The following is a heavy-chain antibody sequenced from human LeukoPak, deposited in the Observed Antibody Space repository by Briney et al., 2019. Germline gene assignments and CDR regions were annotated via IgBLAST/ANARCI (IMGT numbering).Heavy chain of an antibody. D-gene: IGHD6-19*01. CDR2: ISGSGGST. V-gene: IGHV3-23*01. Sequence: GGPQRLSCAASGFTFSSYAMSWVRQAPGKGLEWVSAISGSGGSTYYADSVKGRFTISRDNSKNTLYLQMNSLRAEDTAVYYCAKDPSNSSGWYDYWGQGTLVTVSS. CDR1: GFTFSSYA. J-gene: IGHJ4*02. CDR3: AKDPSNSSGWYDY.